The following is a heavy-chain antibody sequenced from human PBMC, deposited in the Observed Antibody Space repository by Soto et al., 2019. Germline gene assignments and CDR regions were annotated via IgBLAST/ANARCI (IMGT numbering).Heavy chain of an antibody. J-gene: IGHJ4*02. CDR1: GFTWSSYA. V-gene: IGHV3-23*01. CDR3: AKVRIAVADDERLGY. D-gene: IGHD6-19*01. CDR2: ISGSGGST. Sequence: GGSLRLSCAASGFTWSSYAMSWVRQAPGKGLEWGSAISGSGGSTYYADSVKGRFTISRDNSKNTLYLQMNSRRAEGTAVYYCAKVRIAVADDERLGYWGQGTLVTVSS.